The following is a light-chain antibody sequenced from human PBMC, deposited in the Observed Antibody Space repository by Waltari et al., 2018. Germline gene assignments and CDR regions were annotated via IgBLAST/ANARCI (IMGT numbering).Light chain of an antibody. CDR3: SSHTSSSALERV. CDR1: SSDVGGYNL. V-gene: IGLV2-14*01. J-gene: IGLJ3*02. Sequence: QSALTQPASVSGSPGQSITISCTGTSSDVGGYNLVSWYQHHPGKAPNLMVYEVSSRPSGVSNRCSGSTSGNTASLTISGLQAEDEADYYCSSHTSSSALERVFGGGTKLTVL. CDR2: EVS.